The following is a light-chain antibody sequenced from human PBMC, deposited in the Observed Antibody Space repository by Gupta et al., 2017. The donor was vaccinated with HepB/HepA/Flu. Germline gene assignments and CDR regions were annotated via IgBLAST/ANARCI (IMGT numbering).Light chain of an antibody. J-gene: IGKJ4*01. CDR1: QSVSSSY. CDR3: QQYGSSPLT. Sequence: SLSPGERDTLSCRASQSVSSSYLAWYQQKPGQAPRLLIYGASSRATGIPDRFSGSGSGTDFTLTISRLEPEDFAVYYCQQYGSSPLTFGGGTKVEIK. V-gene: IGKV3-20*01. CDR2: GAS.